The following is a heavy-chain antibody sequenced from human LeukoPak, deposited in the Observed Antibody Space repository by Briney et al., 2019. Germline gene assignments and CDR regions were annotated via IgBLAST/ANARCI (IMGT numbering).Heavy chain of an antibody. CDR3: AGHDSSGYHVVY. Sequence: PSETLSLTCNVSGGSISNTAYYWGWIRQPPGKGLEWIGSIYYSGSTYYNPSLKSRVTISEDTSKNQFSLKLSSVTAADTAVYYCAGHDSSGYHVVYWGQGTLVTVSS. D-gene: IGHD3-22*01. V-gene: IGHV4-39*01. CDR2: IYYSGST. CDR1: GGSISNTAYY. J-gene: IGHJ4*02.